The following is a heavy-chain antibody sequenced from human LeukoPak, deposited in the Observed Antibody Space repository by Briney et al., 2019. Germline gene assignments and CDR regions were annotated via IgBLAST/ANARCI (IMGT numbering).Heavy chain of an antibody. CDR1: GGSISSYY. D-gene: IGHD2-21*01. V-gene: IGHV4-59*08. CDR3: ARVGIPDAFDI. J-gene: IGHJ3*02. Sequence: NPSETLSLTCTVSGGSISSYYWSWIRQPPGKGLEWIGYIYYSGSTNYNPSLKSRVTISVDTSKNQFSLKLSSVTAADTAVYYCARVGIPDAFDIWGQGTMVTVSS. CDR2: IYYSGST.